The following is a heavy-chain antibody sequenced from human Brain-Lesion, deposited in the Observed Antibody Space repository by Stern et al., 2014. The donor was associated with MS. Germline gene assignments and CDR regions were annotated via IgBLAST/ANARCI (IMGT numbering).Heavy chain of an antibody. V-gene: IGHV4-34*01. D-gene: IGHD2-21*01. J-gene: IGHJ4*02. CDR2: INHSGRI. Sequence: QVQLQQSGAGLLKPSETLSLTCGVYGGSFSGYYWTWIRQPPGKGLEWVGEINHSGRIKYNPSLESRVTMSVDTSKHQLSLRLSSATAADTAVYYCARDVGGAFDYWGQGTLVTVSS. CDR1: GGSFSGYY. CDR3: ARDVGGAFDY.